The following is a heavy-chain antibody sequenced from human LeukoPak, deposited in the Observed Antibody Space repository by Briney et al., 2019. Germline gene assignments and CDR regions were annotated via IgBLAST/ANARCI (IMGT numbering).Heavy chain of an antibody. V-gene: IGHV4-39*01. CDR3: ARLDFSSGYYGYYFDY. J-gene: IGHJ4*02. D-gene: IGHD3-22*01. CDR2: IYYSGTT. CDR1: GVSITSSNFY. Sequence: SETLSLTCTVSGVSITSSNFYWGWIRQPPGKGLEWIGSIYYSGTTYYNPSLKSRVTISVDTSKNQFSLKLTSVTAADTAVYYCARLDFSSGYYGYYFDYWGQGTLVTVSS.